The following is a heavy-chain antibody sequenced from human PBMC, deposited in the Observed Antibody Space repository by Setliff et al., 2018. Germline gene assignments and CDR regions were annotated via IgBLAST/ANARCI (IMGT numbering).Heavy chain of an antibody. Sequence: GASVKVSCKASGGTFSRYAISWVRQAPGQGLEWMGGSIPMYTTTKYAQKFQGRVTITTDESTTTAYMELSSLRSEDTAVYYCAREGVDTRSSTDYSYYMDVWGKGTTVTVS. CDR2: SIPMYTTT. CDR1: GGTFSRYA. CDR3: AREGVDTRSSTDYSYYMDV. J-gene: IGHJ6*03. V-gene: IGHV1-69*05. D-gene: IGHD5-18*01.